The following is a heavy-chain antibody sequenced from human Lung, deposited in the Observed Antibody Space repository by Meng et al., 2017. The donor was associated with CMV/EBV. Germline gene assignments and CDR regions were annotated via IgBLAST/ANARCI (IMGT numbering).Heavy chain of an antibody. Sequence: VQRQESGPGPVKPSQTLSLTCTVSGGSIGSGGYYWSWIRQHPGKGLEWIGYIYYTGSTFYNPSLKSRVTISVDTSKNQFSLKLIPATAADTAVYYCAREAGRDGYATPKFDYWGQGTLVTVSS. CDR1: GGSIGSGGYY. D-gene: IGHD5-24*01. J-gene: IGHJ4*02. CDR2: IYYTGST. V-gene: IGHV4-31*03. CDR3: AREAGRDGYATPKFDY.